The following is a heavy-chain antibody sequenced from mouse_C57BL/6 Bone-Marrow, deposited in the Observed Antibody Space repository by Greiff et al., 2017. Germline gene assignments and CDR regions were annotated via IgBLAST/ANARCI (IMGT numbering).Heavy chain of an antibody. CDR3: ARHEAPPYYCNSWFAY. Sequence: VHLVESGAELVKPGASVKLSCKASGYTFTEYTIHWVKQRSGQGLEWIGWFYPGSGSIKYNEKFKDKATLTADKSSSTVYMELSRLTSEDSAVYFCARHEAPPYYCNSWFAYWGQGTLVTVSA. V-gene: IGHV1-62-2*01. D-gene: IGHD2-10*01. CDR1: GYTFTEYT. CDR2: FYPGSGSI. J-gene: IGHJ3*01.